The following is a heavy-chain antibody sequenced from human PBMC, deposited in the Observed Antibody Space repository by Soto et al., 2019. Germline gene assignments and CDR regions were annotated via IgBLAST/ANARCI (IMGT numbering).Heavy chain of an antibody. CDR3: ARVKVVPAANWFDP. CDR2: IIPIFGTA. Sequence: SVKVSCKASGCTFSSYAISWVRQAPGQGLEWMGGIIPIFGTANYAQKFQGRVTITADESTSTAYMELSSLRSEDTAVYYCARVKVVPAANWFDPWGQGTLVTVSS. CDR1: GCTFSSYA. J-gene: IGHJ5*02. V-gene: IGHV1-69*13. D-gene: IGHD2-2*01.